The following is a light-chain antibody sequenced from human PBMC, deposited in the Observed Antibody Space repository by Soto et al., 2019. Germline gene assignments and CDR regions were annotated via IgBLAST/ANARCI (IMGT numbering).Light chain of an antibody. CDR3: QQYGSSPRYT. CDR2: EAS. V-gene: IGKV3-20*01. J-gene: IGKJ2*01. CDR1: QTIGGNY. Sequence: EIVLTQSPGTLSLSPGERATLSCRASQTIGGNYLARYQQQPGRAPRLIIYEASIRATGIPDRFSGSGSGTDFTLSISSLEPEDFAVYYCQQYGSSPRYTFGQGTRLDIK.